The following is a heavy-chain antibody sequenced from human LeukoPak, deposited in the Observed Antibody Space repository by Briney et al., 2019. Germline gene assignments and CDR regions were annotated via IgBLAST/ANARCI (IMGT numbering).Heavy chain of an antibody. CDR1: GGTFSSYT. V-gene: IGHV1-69*02. J-gene: IGHJ4*02. CDR3: ARGDYYGSGSYYNAFYYFDY. CDR2: IIPILGIA. Sequence: SVKVSCKASGGTFSSYTIRWVRQAPGQGREWMGRIIPILGIANYAQKFQGRVTITADKSTSTAYMELSSLRSEDTAVYYCARGDYYGSGSYYNAFYYFDYWGQGTLVTVSS. D-gene: IGHD3-10*01.